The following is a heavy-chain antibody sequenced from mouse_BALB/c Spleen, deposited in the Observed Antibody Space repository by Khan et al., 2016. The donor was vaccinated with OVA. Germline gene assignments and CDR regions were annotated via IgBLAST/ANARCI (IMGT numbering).Heavy chain of an antibody. CDR2: IWAGGST. Sequence: QVQLKESEPGLVAPSQSLSITCTVSGFSLTNYGVHWVRQPPGKGLEWLGVIWAGGSTNYNSALMSRLSISKDNSKSQVFLKMNILQTDDTAMYFCARNREPDYFDYWGQGTTLTVSS. J-gene: IGHJ2*01. CDR3: ARNREPDYFDY. V-gene: IGHV2-9*02. CDR1: GFSLTNYG.